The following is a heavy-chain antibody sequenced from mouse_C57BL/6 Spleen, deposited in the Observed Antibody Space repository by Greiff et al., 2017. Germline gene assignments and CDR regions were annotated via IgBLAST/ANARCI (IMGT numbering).Heavy chain of an antibody. Sequence: EVQGVESGGGLVKPGGSLKLSCAASGFTFSSYAMSWVRQTPEKRLEWVATISDGGSYTYYPENVKGPFTIARDNAKNNLYLQLSHLKSEDTAMYYCARGIVLRGAMDYWGQGTSVTVSS. CDR2: ISDGGSYT. D-gene: IGHD1-1*01. J-gene: IGHJ4*01. CDR1: GFTFSSYA. V-gene: IGHV5-4*01. CDR3: ARGIVLRGAMDY.